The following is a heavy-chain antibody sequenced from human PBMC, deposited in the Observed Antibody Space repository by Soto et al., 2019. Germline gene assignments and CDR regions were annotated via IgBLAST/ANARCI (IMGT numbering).Heavy chain of an antibody. J-gene: IGHJ6*03. CDR3: ARMGGYDYVSQPYYMDV. V-gene: IGHV2-70*11. Sequence: SGPTLVKPTQPLTLTCTFSGFSLSTSGMCVSWIRQPPGKALEWLARIDWDDDKYYSTSLKTRLTISKDTSKNQVVLTMTNMDPVDTATYYCARMGGYDYVSQPYYMDVWGKGTTVTVSS. D-gene: IGHD5-12*01. CDR2: IDWDDDK. CDR1: GFSLSTSGMC.